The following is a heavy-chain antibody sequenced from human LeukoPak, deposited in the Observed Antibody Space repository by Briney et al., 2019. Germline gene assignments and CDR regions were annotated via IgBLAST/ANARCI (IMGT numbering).Heavy chain of an antibody. CDR1: GFTFTSYA. V-gene: IGHV3-23*01. D-gene: IGHD2-2*02. CDR3: AKAQPPAPIEYYYCYMDV. Sequence: GGSLRLSCAASGFTFTSYAMSWVRQAPGKGLGWMSTISGGADNSYYADSVKGRFTISRDNSKHTLSLQMNSLRAEDTAVYYCAKAQPPAPIEYYYCYMDVWGKGTTVTVS. CDR2: ISGGADNS. J-gene: IGHJ6*03.